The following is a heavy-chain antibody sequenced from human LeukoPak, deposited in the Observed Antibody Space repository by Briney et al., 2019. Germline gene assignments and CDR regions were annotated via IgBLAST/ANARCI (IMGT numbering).Heavy chain of an antibody. J-gene: IGHJ4*02. D-gene: IGHD6-19*01. V-gene: IGHV4-39*01. CDR1: GGSISSSNHY. CDR3: ARLPVAGNFDY. CDR2: IYYSGTP. Sequence: SETLSLTCTVSGGSISSSNHYWGWIRQPPGKGLEWIGTIYYSGTPYYNSSLKTRITVSVDTSKNQFYLRLTSVTAADTAVHYCARLPVAGNFDYWGQGTLVTVSS.